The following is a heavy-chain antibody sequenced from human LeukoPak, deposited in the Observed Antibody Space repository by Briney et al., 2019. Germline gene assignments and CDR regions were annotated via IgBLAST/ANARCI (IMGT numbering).Heavy chain of an antibody. J-gene: IGHJ4*02. CDR3: ARPSYYYDSSGYYRY. V-gene: IGHV5-51*01. CDR1: GYTFSNYW. D-gene: IGHD3-22*01. CDR2: VYPGDSDT. Sequence: GESLKISCEASGYTFSNYWIGWVRQVPGQGLEWVAFVYPGDSDTRYSPSFQGQVTVSADKSISTAYLQWSSLKASDTAMYYCARPSYYYDSSGYYRYWGQGTLVTVSS.